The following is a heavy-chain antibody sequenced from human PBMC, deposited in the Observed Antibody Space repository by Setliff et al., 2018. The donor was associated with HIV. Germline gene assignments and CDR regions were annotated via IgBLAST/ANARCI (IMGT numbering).Heavy chain of an antibody. J-gene: IGHJ5*02. CDR3: ARHGSNWFDP. CDR1: SESFTNYY. CDR2: IHYNGRT. V-gene: IGHV4-34*01. D-gene: IGHD3-10*01. Sequence: SETLSLTCTVDSESFTNYYWSWIRQPPGKGLEWIAIIHYNGRTYYDPSLKSRVTISVDTSKNQFYLRLSSVTAADTAVYYCARHGSNWFDPWGQGTQVTVSS.